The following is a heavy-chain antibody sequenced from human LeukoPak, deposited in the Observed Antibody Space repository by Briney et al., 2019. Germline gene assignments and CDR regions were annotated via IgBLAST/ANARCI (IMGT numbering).Heavy chain of an antibody. CDR3: AGCSGGSCTGYYFDY. J-gene: IGHJ4*02. V-gene: IGHV1-18*01. D-gene: IGHD2-15*01. CDR1: GCTXISYG. CDR2: IRTYNGNT. Sequence: GASVKVSCKASGCTXISYGISWVRQAPGQGLEWMGWIRTYNGNTNYAQKLQGRVTMTTDTSTTIAYMELRSLRSDDTAVHYCAGCSGGSCTGYYFDYWGQGTLVTVSS.